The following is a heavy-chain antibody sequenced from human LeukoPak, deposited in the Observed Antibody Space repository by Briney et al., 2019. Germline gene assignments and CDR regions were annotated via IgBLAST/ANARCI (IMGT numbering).Heavy chain of an antibody. CDR2: IYSGGYT. D-gene: IGHD1-26*01. CDR3: ARRLEYSGSKGVFDY. Sequence: PGGSLRLSCAASGFTVTTNYMTWVRQAPGKGLEWVSIIYSGGYTDYADSVKGRFTISRGNSKNTLDLQMNSLRAEDTAVYYCARRLEYSGSKGVFDYWGQGTLVTVSS. CDR1: GFTVTTNY. J-gene: IGHJ4*02. V-gene: IGHV3-66*01.